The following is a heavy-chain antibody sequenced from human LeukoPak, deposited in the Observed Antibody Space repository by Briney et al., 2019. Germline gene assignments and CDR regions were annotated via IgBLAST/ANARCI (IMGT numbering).Heavy chain of an antibody. V-gene: IGHV4-61*02. CDR3: ARAAGAAFDY. CDR2: IYTSGST. Sequence: SQTLSLTRTVSGGSISSGTYYWTWIRQPAGKGLEWIGRIYTSGSTNYNPSLKSRITISVDTPKNQFSLKLTSVTAADTAMYYRARAAGAAFDYWGQGTLVTVSS. D-gene: IGHD1-26*01. CDR1: GGSISSGTYY. J-gene: IGHJ4*02.